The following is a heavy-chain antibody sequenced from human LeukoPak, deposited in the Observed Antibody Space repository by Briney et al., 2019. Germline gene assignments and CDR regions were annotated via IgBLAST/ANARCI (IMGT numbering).Heavy chain of an antibody. V-gene: IGHV4-59*08. Sequence: SETLSLTCTVSGGSISNYYWSWIRQPPGEGLDWIGYIYYTGSTNSNPSLKSRVTISADTPMNQFSLKLSSVTAADTAVYYCARRARENWYFDLWGRGTLVTVSS. CDR2: IYYTGST. CDR3: ARRARENWYFDL. J-gene: IGHJ2*01. CDR1: GGSISNYY.